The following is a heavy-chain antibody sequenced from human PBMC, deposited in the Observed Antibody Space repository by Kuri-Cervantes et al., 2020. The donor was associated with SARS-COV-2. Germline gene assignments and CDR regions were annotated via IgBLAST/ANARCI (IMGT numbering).Heavy chain of an antibody. Sequence: SETLSLTCTVSFGSVSSGHYYWNWIRQPAGKGLEWIGYIHTSGSTKYNPSLKSRVTISVDTSKNQLSLKLTSVTASDTAVYYCARCAVDTAMVPARNWFDPWGQGTLVTVSS. CDR3: ARCAVDTAMVPARNWFDP. J-gene: IGHJ5*02. D-gene: IGHD5-18*01. CDR1: FGSVSSGHYY. CDR2: IHTSGST. V-gene: IGHV4-61*09.